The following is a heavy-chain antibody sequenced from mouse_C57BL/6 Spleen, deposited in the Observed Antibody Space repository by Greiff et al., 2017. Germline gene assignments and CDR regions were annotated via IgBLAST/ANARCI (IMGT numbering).Heavy chain of an antibody. V-gene: IGHV7-3*01. CDR1: GFTFPDYY. D-gene: IGHD1-3*01. Sequence: DVKLVESGGGLVQPGGSLSLSCAASGFTFPDYYMSWVRQPPGKALEWLGFIRNKANGYTTAYSASVKGRFTSSRDNSQSILYLQMNALRAEDSATYYCASLAQRYNFDYWGQGTTLTVSS. CDR3: ASLAQRYNFDY. J-gene: IGHJ2*01. CDR2: IRNKANGYTT.